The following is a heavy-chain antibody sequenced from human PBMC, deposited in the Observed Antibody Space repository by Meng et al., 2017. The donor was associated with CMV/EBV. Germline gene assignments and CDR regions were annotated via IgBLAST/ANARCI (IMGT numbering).Heavy chain of an antibody. Sequence: SETLSLTCTVSGGSISSYYWSWIRQPPGKGLEWIGYIYYSGSTNYNPSLKSRVTISVDTSKNQFSLKLSSVTAADTAVYYCAREGFDPWGQGTLVTVSS. CDR1: GGSISSYY. CDR2: IYYSGST. CDR3: AREGFDP. J-gene: IGHJ5*02. V-gene: IGHV4-59*01.